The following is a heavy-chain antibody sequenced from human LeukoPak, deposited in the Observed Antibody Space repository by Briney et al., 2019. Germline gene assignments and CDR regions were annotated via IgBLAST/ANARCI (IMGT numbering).Heavy chain of an antibody. CDR3: ARAGDSSGWYYFDY. CDR1: GFTFSDHY. D-gene: IGHD6-19*01. V-gene: IGHV3-72*01. Sequence: GGSLRLSCAASGFTFSDHYMDWVRQAPGKGLEWVGRTRNKANSYTTEYAASVKGRFTISRDDSKNSLYLQMNSLKTEDTAVYYCARAGDSSGWYYFDYWGQGTLVTVSP. CDR2: TRNKANSYTT. J-gene: IGHJ4*02.